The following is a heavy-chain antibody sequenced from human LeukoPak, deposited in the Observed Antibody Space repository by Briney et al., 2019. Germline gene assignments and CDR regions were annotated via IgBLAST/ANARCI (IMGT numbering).Heavy chain of an antibody. J-gene: IGHJ4*01. CDR2: LHHSGIT. CDR3: ARHVNQLVTDFGPMGYFDY. D-gene: IGHD3-3*01. CDR1: IYSISSGYY. V-gene: IGHV4-38-2*01. Sequence: SETLSLTCAVSIYSISSGYYWGWIRQSPGRGLEWIGTLHHSGITYYNPSLKSRVTISVDTSKNQFSLNLSSVTPADTAVYYCARHVNQLVTDFGPMGYFDYWGHGTLVTVSS.